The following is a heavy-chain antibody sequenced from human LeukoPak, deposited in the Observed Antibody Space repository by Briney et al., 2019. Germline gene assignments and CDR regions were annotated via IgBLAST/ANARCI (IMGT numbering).Heavy chain of an antibody. CDR2: ISGSGGST. J-gene: IGHJ4*02. CDR1: GFTFSSYA. V-gene: IGHV3-23*01. CDR3: AKGGYDSSGYYPTLPL. D-gene: IGHD3-22*01. Sequence: GGSLRLSCAASGFTFSSYAMSWVRQAPGKGLEWVSAISGSGGSTYYADSVKGRFTISRDNSKNTLYLQMNSLRAEDTAVYYCAKGGYDSSGYYPTLPLWGQGTLVTVSS.